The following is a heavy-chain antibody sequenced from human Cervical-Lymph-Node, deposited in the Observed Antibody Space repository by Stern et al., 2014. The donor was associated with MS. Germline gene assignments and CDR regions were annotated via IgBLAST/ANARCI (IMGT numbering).Heavy chain of an antibody. D-gene: IGHD3-9*01. Sequence: QVQLQESGPGLVKPSQTLSLTCTVSGGSISSGSYYWSWIRQPAGKGLEWIGRIYTTGSTNYNPSLKSRVPIAGDTPKNQVPRRLSSGTAADTAVYYCAREGDFDILTGYYKNWFDPWGQGTLVTVSS. CDR1: GGSISSGSYY. J-gene: IGHJ5*02. CDR2: IYTTGST. CDR3: AREGDFDILTGYYKNWFDP. V-gene: IGHV4-61*02.